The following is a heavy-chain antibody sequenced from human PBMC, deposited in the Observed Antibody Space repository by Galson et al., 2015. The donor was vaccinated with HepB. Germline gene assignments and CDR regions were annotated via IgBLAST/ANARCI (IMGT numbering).Heavy chain of an antibody. V-gene: IGHV1-18*04. Sequence: SVKVSCKASGYTFTSYGISWVRQAPGQGLEWMGWISAYNGNTNYAQKLQGRVTMTTDTSTSTAYMELRSLRSDDTAVYYCARDGVAADPNDAFDIWGQGTMVTVSS. CDR1: GYTFTSYG. CDR2: ISAYNGNT. D-gene: IGHD6-13*01. J-gene: IGHJ3*02. CDR3: ARDGVAADPNDAFDI.